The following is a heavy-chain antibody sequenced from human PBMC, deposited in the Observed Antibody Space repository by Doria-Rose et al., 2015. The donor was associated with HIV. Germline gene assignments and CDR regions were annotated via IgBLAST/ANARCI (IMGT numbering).Heavy chain of an antibody. CDR1: GVSLSSPGMG. Sequence: QITLKESGPVLVKPTETLTLTCTVSGVSLSSPGMGVSCIRQPPGKALEWLANIFSDDERSYKTSLQSRLTISMGTSKRQVVLTMTDMDPVDTATYYCARIKSSRWYHKYYFDFWGQGTLVIVSA. CDR3: ARIKSSRWYHKYYFDF. D-gene: IGHD6-13*01. J-gene: IGHJ4*02. V-gene: IGHV2-26*01. CDR2: IFSDDER.